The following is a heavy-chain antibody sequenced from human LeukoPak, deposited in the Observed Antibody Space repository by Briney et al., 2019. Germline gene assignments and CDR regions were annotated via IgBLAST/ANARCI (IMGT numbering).Heavy chain of an antibody. CDR3: ARDRVGEDTAMVTPEYYYYYYGMDV. D-gene: IGHD5-18*01. CDR1: GYTFTSYY. CDR2: INPSGGST. Sequence: ASVKVSCKASGYTFTSYYMHWVRQAPGQGLEWMGIINPSGGSTSCAQKFQGRVTMTRDTPTSTVYMELSSLRSEDTAVYHCARDRVGEDTAMVTPEYYYYYYGMDVWGQGTTVTVSS. J-gene: IGHJ6*02. V-gene: IGHV1-46*01.